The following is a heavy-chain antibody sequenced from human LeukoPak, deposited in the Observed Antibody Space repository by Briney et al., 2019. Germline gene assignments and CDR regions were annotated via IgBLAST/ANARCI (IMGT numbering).Heavy chain of an antibody. D-gene: IGHD5-18*01. CDR2: IYYSGST. J-gene: IGHJ5*02. V-gene: IGHV4-59*01. CDR3: ANSYGRPPYNWFDP. Sequence: SEALSLTCTVSGGSISSYYWSWIRQPPGKGLEWIGYIYYSGSTNYNPSLKSRVTISVDTSKNQFSLKLSSVTVADTAVYYCANSYGRPPYNWFDPWGQGTLVTVSS. CDR1: GGSISSYY.